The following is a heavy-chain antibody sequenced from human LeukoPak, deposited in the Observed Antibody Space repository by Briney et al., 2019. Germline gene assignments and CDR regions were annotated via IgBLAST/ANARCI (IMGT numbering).Heavy chain of an antibody. D-gene: IGHD5-12*01. CDR3: ARVEHSGYDPYYFDY. J-gene: IGHJ4*02. V-gene: IGHV3-7*01. CDR1: GFTFSSYW. Sequence: AGGSLRLSCAASGFTFSSYWMSWVRQAPGKGLEWMANIKQDGSEKYYVDSVKGRFTISRDNAKNSLYLQMNSLRAEDTAVYYCARVEHSGYDPYYFDYWGQGTLVTVSS. CDR2: IKQDGSEK.